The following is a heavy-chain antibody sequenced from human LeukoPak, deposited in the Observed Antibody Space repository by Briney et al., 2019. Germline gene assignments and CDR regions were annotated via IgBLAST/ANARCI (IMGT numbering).Heavy chain of an antibody. V-gene: IGHV3-9*03. CDR2: ISWNGGNI. CDR1: GFTVDDDA. D-gene: IGHD3-22*01. J-gene: IGHJ6*03. Sequence: GGSLRLSCAASGFTVDDDAMHWVRQAPGKGLEWVSGISWNGGNIGYADSVKGRFTISRDNAKNSLYLQMNSLRTEDMALYYCAKDIKAYYEMGCMDVWGKGTMVTVSS. CDR3: AKDIKAYYEMGCMDV.